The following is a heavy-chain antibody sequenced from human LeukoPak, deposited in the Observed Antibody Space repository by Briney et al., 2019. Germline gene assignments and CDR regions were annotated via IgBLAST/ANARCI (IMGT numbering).Heavy chain of an antibody. V-gene: IGHV4-34*01. CDR3: ARHIVVVTAAGNWYFDL. D-gene: IGHD2-21*02. J-gene: IGHJ2*01. CDR1: GGSFSGYY. Sequence: PSETLSLTCAVYGGSFSGYYWSWIRQPPGKGLEWIGEINHSGSTNYNPSLKSRVTISVDTSKNQFSLKLSSLTAADTAVYYCARHIVVVTAAGNWYFDLWGRGTLVTVSS. CDR2: INHSGST.